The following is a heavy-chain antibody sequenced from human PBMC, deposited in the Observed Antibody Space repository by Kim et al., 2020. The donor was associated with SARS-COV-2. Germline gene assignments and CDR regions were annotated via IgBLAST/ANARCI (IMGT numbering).Heavy chain of an antibody. J-gene: IGHJ4*02. Sequence: ASVKVSCKASGYTFTNNAISWVRQAPGQGLEWMGWINTDTGNPTYAQAFTRRFVFSVDTSATTASLQISSLEAEDTALYYCARVIWGTYRYTDYWGQGTLVTVSS. CDR1: GYTFTNNA. V-gene: IGHV7-4-1*02. CDR3: ARVIWGTYRYTDY. CDR2: INTDTGNP. D-gene: IGHD3-16*02.